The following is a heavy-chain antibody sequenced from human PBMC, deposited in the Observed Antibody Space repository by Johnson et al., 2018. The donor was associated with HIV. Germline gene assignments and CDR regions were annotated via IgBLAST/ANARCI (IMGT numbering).Heavy chain of an antibody. CDR1: GFTFSSYA. Sequence: VQLVESGGGLVQPGGSLRLSCAASGFTFSSYAMSWVRQAPGKGLEWVSAISGSGGRTYYADSVKGRFIISRDNSKTKLYLQMTSLRSEDTAVYYCAKEGYYYDSKNDAFDIWGQGTMVTVSS. V-gene: IGHV3-23*04. CDR2: ISGSGGRT. J-gene: IGHJ3*02. D-gene: IGHD3-22*01. CDR3: AKEGYYYDSKNDAFDI.